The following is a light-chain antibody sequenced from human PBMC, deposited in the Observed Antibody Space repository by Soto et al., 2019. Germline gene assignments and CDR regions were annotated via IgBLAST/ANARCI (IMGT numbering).Light chain of an antibody. CDR2: DVS. CDR1: NSDVGGYNY. CDR3: SSYTSSSTLVV. V-gene: IGLV2-14*01. J-gene: IGLJ2*01. Sequence: QSALTQPASVSGSPGQSITISCTGTNSDVGGYNYVSWYQQHPGKAPKLMIYDVSNRPSGVSNRFSGSKSGNTASLTISGLQAEDDADYYFSSYTSSSTLVVFGGGTKLTVL.